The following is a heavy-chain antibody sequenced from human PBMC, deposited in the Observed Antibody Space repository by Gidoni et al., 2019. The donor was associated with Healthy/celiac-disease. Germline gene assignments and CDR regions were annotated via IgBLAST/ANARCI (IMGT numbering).Heavy chain of an antibody. CDR1: GFTFRSYG. Sequence: QVQLVESGGGVVQPGRSLRLSCAASGFTFRSYGMHWVRQAPGKGLEWVAVIWYDGSNKYYADSVKGRFTISRDNSKNTLYLQMNSLRAEDTAVYYCARDERGFWSGYYYYYMDVWGKGTTVTVSS. CDR2: IWYDGSNK. J-gene: IGHJ6*03. V-gene: IGHV3-33*01. CDR3: ARDERGFWSGYYYYYMDV. D-gene: IGHD3-3*01.